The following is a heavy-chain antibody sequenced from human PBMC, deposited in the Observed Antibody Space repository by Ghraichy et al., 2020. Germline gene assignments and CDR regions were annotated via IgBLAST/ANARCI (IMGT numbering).Heavy chain of an antibody. J-gene: IGHJ6*04. CDR1: GFTVSSNY. D-gene: IGHD3-3*01. CDR2: IYSGGST. V-gene: IGHV3-66*02. CDR3: ARSGRGQLADV. Sequence: GESLNISCAASGFTVSSNYMSWVRQAPGKGLEWVSVIYSGGSTYYADSVKGRFTISRDNSKNTLYLQMNSLRAEDTAVYYCARSGRGQLADVWGKGTTVTVSS.